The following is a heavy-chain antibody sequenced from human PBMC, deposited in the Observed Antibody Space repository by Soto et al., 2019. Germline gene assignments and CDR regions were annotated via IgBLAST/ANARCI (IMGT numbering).Heavy chain of an antibody. Sequence: TLSLTCAVYGGSISGHYWSWIRQPPGRGLQYIGYISYSGSTNYNPSLKSRVTISVDTSNNQFSLRLSSVTAADTAVYYCARDVGLQHDTGYYDFWSGKNNWFDPWGQGILVTVSS. J-gene: IGHJ5*02. CDR3: ARDVGLQHDTGYYDFWSGKNNWFDP. CDR2: ISYSGST. CDR1: GGSISGHY. D-gene: IGHD3-3*01. V-gene: IGHV4-59*11.